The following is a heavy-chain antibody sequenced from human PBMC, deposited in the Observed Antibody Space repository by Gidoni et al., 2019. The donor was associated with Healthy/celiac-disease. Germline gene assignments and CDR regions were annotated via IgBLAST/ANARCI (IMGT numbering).Heavy chain of an antibody. D-gene: IGHD4-4*01. V-gene: IGHV1-69*01. J-gene: IGHJ4*02. CDR2: IIPIFGTA. CDR3: ARDRLTTVTRHFDY. CDR1: GGTFSSYA. Sequence: QVQLVQSGAEVKKPGSSVKVSCKASGGTFSSYAISWVRQAPGQGLDWMGGIIPIFGTANYAQKFQGRVTITADESTSTAYMELSSLRSEDTAVYYCARDRLTTVTRHFDYWGQGTLVTVSS.